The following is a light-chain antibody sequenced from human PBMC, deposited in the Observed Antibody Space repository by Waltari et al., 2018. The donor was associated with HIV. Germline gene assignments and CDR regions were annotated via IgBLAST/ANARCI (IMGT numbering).Light chain of an antibody. CDR1: QSIVNY. CDR3: HQSFNSPWT. V-gene: IGKV1-39*01. J-gene: IGKJ1*01. Sequence: DIQMTQSPSSLSASIGDRVTITCRASQSIVNYLKWFQQKPGEDPKLLIFSESTLQNDVLSSCSGSGSGTKFTLTISSMQPEDFATDYCHQSFNSPWTFGQGTKVEVK. CDR2: SES.